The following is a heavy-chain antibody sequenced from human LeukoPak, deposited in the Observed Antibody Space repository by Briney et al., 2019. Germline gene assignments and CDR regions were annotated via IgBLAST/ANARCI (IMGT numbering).Heavy chain of an antibody. Sequence: GGSLRLSCEASGFTFSTYGMHWVRQAPGKGLEWVAVIWYDGGNKYYGDSVKGRFTISRDNSKNTLYLQMNSLRAEDTAVYYCARDMWVPAALPDYWGQGTLVTVSS. V-gene: IGHV3-33*01. CDR3: ARDMWVPAALPDY. CDR1: GFTFSTYG. D-gene: IGHD2-2*01. CDR2: IWYDGGNK. J-gene: IGHJ4*02.